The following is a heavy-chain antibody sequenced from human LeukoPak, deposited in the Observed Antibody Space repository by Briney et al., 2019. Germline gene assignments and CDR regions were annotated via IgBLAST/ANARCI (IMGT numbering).Heavy chain of an antibody. CDR3: VREFDY. J-gene: IGHJ4*02. CDR2: IKEDGSIK. V-gene: IGHV3-7*01. Sequence: GGSLRLSCAASGFTFSGHWMSGVRQAPGKGLEWVANIKEDGSIKQYVDSVKGRFTISRDNAKNSLYLQMNSLRAEDTAVYYCVREFDYWGQGTLVTVSS. CDR1: GFTFSGHW.